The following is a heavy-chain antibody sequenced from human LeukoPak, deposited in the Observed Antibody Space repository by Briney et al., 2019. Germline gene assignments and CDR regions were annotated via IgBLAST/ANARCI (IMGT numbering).Heavy chain of an antibody. Sequence: ASVKVSCKASGCTFTSYGISWVRQAPGQGLEWMGWISAYNGNTNYAQELQGRVTMTTDTSTSTAYMELRSLRSDDTAVYYCARVGRHCSSTSCYNYYYYYYMDVWGKGTTVTVSS. D-gene: IGHD2-2*01. CDR1: GCTFTSYG. CDR3: ARVGRHCSSTSCYNYYYYYYMDV. V-gene: IGHV1-18*01. CDR2: ISAYNGNT. J-gene: IGHJ6*03.